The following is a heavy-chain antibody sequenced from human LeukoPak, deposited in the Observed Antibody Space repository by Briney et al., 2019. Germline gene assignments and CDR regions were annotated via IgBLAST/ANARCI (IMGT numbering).Heavy chain of an antibody. CDR2: IYHSGST. V-gene: IGHV4-30-2*01. CDR3: ARGGQPYQLLRGESYNWFDP. J-gene: IGHJ5*02. D-gene: IGHD2-2*01. Sequence: ASQTLSLTCAVSGGSISSGGYSWSWIRQPPGKGLEWIGYIYHSGSTYYNPSLKSRVTISVDRSKNQFSLKLSSVTAADTAVYYCARGGQPYQLLRGESYNWFDPWGQGTLVTVSS. CDR1: GGSISSGGYS.